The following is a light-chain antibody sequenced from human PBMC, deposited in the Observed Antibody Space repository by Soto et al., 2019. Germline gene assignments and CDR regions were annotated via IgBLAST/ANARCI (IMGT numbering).Light chain of an antibody. J-gene: IGLJ2*01. CDR2: EVS. CDR3: SSYTSSSSVV. Sequence: QSALTQPPSVSGSPGQSVTISCTGTSTDVGSYNRVSWYQQSPGKAPKLMIYEVSYRPSGVPDRFSGSKSGNTASLTISGLQAEDEADYYCSSYTSSSSVVFGGGTQLTVL. CDR1: STDVGSYNR. V-gene: IGLV2-18*02.